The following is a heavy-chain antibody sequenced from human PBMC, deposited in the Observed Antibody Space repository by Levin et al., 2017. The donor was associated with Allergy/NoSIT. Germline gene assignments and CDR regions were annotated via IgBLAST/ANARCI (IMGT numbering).Heavy chain of an antibody. J-gene: IGHJ6*02. V-gene: IGHV3-30-3*01. Sequence: GGSLRLSCAASGFTFSSYAMHWVRQAPGKGLEWVAVISYDGSNKYYADSVKGRFTISRDNSKNTLYLQMNSLRAEDTAVYYCAREVIEDIVVVVAATLGGGYGMDVWGQGTTVTVSS. CDR1: GFTFSSYA. CDR2: ISYDGSNK. CDR3: AREVIEDIVVVVAATLGGGYGMDV. D-gene: IGHD2-15*01.